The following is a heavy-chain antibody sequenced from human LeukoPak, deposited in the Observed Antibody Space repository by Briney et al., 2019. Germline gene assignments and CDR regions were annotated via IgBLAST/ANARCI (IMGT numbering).Heavy chain of an antibody. CDR1: GFTFSSYG. CDR3: AKDTASSWWYFDL. Sequence: PGRSLRLSCAASGFTFSSYGMHWVRQAPGKGLEWVAVISYDGSNKYYADSVKGRFTISRDNSKNTLYLQMNSLRAEDTAVYYCAKDTASSWWYFDLWGRGTLVTVSS. CDR2: ISYDGSNK. D-gene: IGHD5-18*01. J-gene: IGHJ2*01. V-gene: IGHV3-30*18.